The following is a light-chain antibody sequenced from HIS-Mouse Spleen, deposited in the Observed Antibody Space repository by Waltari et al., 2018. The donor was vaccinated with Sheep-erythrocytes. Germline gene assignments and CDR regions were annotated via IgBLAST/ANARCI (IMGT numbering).Light chain of an antibody. Sequence: QSALTQPASVSGSPGQSITISCTGTSSDVGSYNLVSWYQQHPGKAPKLMIYEGSKRPSGVSNRFSGSKSCNKASLTISGLQAEDEADYYCCSYAGSSPYVVFGGGTKLTVL. CDR1: SSDVGSYNL. J-gene: IGLJ2*01. CDR3: CSYAGSSPYVV. V-gene: IGLV2-23*01. CDR2: EGS.